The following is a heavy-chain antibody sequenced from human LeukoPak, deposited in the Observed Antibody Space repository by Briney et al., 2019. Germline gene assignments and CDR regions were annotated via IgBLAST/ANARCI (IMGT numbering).Heavy chain of an antibody. Sequence: GASVKVSCKASGYTFTSYDINWVRQATGQGLEWMGWMNPNSGSTSYAQKFQGRVTMTRDMSTSTVYMELSSLRSEDTAVYYCAREAELGPFDYWGQGTLVTVSS. CDR2: MNPNSGST. D-gene: IGHD1-26*01. J-gene: IGHJ4*02. CDR1: GYTFTSYD. V-gene: IGHV1-8*02. CDR3: AREAELGPFDY.